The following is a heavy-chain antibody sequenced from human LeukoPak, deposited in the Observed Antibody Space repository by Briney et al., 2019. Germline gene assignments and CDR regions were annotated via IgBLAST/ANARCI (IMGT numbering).Heavy chain of an antibody. D-gene: IGHD3-3*01. CDR3: ARHDWFDP. CDR2: ISGSNSYI. V-gene: IGHV3-21*01. CDR1: GFTFNSYS. Sequence: PGGSLGLSCAASGFTFNSYSMNWVRQAPGKGLEWVSSISGSNSYIYYADSMKGRFTISRDNAKNSLYLQMNSLRAEDTAVYYCARHDWFDPWGQGTLVTVSS. J-gene: IGHJ5*02.